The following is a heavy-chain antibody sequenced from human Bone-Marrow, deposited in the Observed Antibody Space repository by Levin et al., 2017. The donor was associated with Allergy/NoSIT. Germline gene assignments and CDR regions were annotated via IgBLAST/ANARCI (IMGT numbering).Heavy chain of an antibody. V-gene: IGHV1-45*02. CDR2: ITPYNGNT. Sequence: AASVKVSCSASGWTFTYTYLHWVRQAPGQALEWIGWITPYNGNTNYARKFQDRVTITRDSLNPNHMELSGLTSGDTAIYYCARSSLSGPQWYFDFWGRGTQVTVSS. D-gene: IGHD7-27*01. CDR3: ARSSLSGPQWYFDF. J-gene: IGHJ2*01. CDR1: GWTFTYTY.